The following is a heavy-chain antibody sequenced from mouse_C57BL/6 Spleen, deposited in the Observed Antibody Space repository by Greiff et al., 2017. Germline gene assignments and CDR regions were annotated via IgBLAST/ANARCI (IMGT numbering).Heavy chain of an antibody. CDR1: GFNIKDDY. Sequence: VQLQQSGAELVRPGASVKLSCTASGFNIKDDYMHWVKQRPEQGLEWIGWIDPENGDTEYASKFQGKATITADTSSNTAYLQLSSLTSEDTAVYYGTEDAYLFAYWGQGTLVTVSA. CDR3: TEDAYLFAY. CDR2: IDPENGDT. V-gene: IGHV14-4*01. J-gene: IGHJ3*01.